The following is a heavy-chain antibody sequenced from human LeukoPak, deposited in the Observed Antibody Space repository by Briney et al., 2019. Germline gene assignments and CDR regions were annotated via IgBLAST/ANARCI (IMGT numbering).Heavy chain of an antibody. CDR2: IYYSGST. CDR1: GGSISSYY. V-gene: IGHV4-59*08. CDR3: ARAWGYDSSGYSIDY. Sequence: PSETLSLTCTVSGGSISSYYWSWIRQPPGKGLEWIGYIYYSGSTYYNPSLKSRVTISVDTSKNQFSLKLSSVTAADTAVYYCARAWGYDSSGYSIDYWGQGTLVTVSS. D-gene: IGHD3-22*01. J-gene: IGHJ4*02.